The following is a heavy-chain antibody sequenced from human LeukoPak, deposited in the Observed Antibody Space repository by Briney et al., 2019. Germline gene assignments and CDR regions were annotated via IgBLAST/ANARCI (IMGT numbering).Heavy chain of an antibody. V-gene: IGHV4-59*12. J-gene: IGHJ4*02. CDR3: ARDCRIAGAGYYYFDY. Sequence: SETLSLTCTVSGGSISSYYWSWIRQPPGKGLEWIGYIYYSGSTNYNPSLKSRVTISLYTSKNQVSLQLSSVTAADTAVYFCARDCRIAGAGYYYFDYWGPGTLVTVSS. CDR1: GGSISSYY. D-gene: IGHD6-19*01. CDR2: IYYSGST.